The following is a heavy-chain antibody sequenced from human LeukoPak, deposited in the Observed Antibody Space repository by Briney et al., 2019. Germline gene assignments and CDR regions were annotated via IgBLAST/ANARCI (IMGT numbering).Heavy chain of an antibody. CDR3: ARFYDSSGYYLIRYYYYYMDV. CDR2: IYYSGST. J-gene: IGHJ6*03. V-gene: IGHV4-59*12. CDR1: GGSISSYY. D-gene: IGHD3-22*01. Sequence: KPSETLSLTCTVSGGSISSYYWSWIRQPPGKGLEWIGYIYYSGSTNYNPSLKSRVTISVDTSKNQFSLKLSSVTAADTAVYYCARFYDSSGYYLIRYYYYYMDVWGKGTTVTVSS.